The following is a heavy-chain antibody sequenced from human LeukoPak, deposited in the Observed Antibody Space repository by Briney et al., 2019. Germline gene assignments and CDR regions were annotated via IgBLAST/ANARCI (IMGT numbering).Heavy chain of an antibody. Sequence: GGSLRLSCAASGFTVSSNYMSWVRQAPGKGLEWDSVIYSGGSTYYADSVKGRFTISRDNSKNTLYLQMNSLRAEDTAVYYCARERNYYDSSGYYSPDYFDYWGQGTLVTVSS. CDR2: IYSGGST. CDR3: ARERNYYDSSGYYSPDYFDY. J-gene: IGHJ4*02. D-gene: IGHD3-22*01. CDR1: GFTVSSNY. V-gene: IGHV3-53*01.